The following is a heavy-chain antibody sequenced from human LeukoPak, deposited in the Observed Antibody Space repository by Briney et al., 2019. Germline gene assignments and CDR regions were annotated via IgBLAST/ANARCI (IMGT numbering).Heavy chain of an antibody. CDR3: ARDYYYYYMDV. J-gene: IGHJ6*03. CDR2: IYYSGST. CDR1: GGSISSSSYY. Sequence: SETLSLTCTVSGGSISSSSYYWGWIRQPPGKGLEWIGSIYYSGSTYYNPSLKSRVTISVDTSKNQFSLKLSSVTAADTAVYYCARDYYYYYMDVWGKGTTVTVSS. V-gene: IGHV4-39*07.